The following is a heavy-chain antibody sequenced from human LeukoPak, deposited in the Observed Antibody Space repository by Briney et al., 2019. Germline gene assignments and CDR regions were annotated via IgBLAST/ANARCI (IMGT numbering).Heavy chain of an antibody. J-gene: IGHJ5*02. V-gene: IGHV4-34*01. CDR3: ARGGRIVVVPAAHPGALNWFDP. Sequence: SETLSLTCAVYGGSFSGHYWSWIRQPPGKGLEWIGEINHSGSTNYNPSLKSRVTISVDTSKNQFSLKLSSVTAADTAVYYCARGGRIVVVPAAHPGALNWFDPWGQGTLVTVSS. D-gene: IGHD2-2*01. CDR1: GGSFSGHY. CDR2: INHSGST.